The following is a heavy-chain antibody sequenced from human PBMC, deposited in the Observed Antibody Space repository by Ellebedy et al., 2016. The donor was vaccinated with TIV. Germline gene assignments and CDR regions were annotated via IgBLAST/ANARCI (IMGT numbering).Heavy chain of an antibody. V-gene: IGHV3-30-3*01. J-gene: IGHJ3*02. CDR3: ARGLISGYYAGHAFDI. D-gene: IGHD3-22*01. Sequence: PGGSLRPSCAAPGFTFSPYSMKWVRQAPGKGLEWVADISYAGSTQYADSVKGRFTISRDNSNNTLYLQMNSLRAEDTAVYHCARGLISGYYAGHAFDIWGQGTMVTVSS. CDR2: ISYAGSTQ. CDR1: GFTFSPYS.